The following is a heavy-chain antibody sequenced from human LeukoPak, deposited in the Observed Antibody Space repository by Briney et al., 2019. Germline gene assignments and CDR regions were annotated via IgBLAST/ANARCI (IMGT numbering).Heavy chain of an antibody. CDR3: AKDGEAADYYFDY. CDR1: GFTFSSYG. D-gene: IGHD6-13*01. J-gene: IGHJ4*02. Sequence: TGGSLRLSCAASGFTFSSYGMHWVRQAPGKGLEWVAVTSYDGSNKYYADSVKGRFTISRDNSKNTLYLQMNSLRAEDTAVYYCAKDGEAADYYFDYWGQGTLVTVSS. V-gene: IGHV3-30*18. CDR2: TSYDGSNK.